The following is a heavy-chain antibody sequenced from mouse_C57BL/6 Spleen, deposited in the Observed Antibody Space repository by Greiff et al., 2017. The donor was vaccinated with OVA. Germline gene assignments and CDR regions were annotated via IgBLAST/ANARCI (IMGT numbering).Heavy chain of an antibody. D-gene: IGHD1-1*01. Sequence: EVMLVESGGGLVKPGGSLKLSCAASGFTFSDYGMHWVRQAPEKGLEWVAYISSGSSTIYYADTVKGRFTISRDNAKNTLFLQMTSLRSEDTAMYYCARPLYYGSSYFDYWGQGTTLTVSS. V-gene: IGHV5-17*01. CDR3: ARPLYYGSSYFDY. J-gene: IGHJ2*01. CDR1: GFTFSDYG. CDR2: ISSGSSTI.